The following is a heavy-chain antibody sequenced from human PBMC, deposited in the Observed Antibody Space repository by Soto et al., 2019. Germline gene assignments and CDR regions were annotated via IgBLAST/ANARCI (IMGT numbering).Heavy chain of an antibody. CDR3: ARDRDNWNDDYYYYGMDV. CDR1: GGSISCFY. Sequence: SETRSPTSTASGGSISCFYGSWMRTHAGKELEWIGRIYTSGSTNYNPSLKSRVTMSVDTSKNQFSLKLSSVTAADTAVYYCARDRDNWNDDYYYYGMDVWGQGTTVT. D-gene: IGHD1-20*01. CDR2: IYTSGST. V-gene: IGHV4-4*07. J-gene: IGHJ6*02.